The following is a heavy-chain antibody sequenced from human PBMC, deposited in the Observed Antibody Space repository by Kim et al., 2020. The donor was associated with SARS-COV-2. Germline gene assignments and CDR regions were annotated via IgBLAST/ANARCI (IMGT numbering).Heavy chain of an antibody. CDR3: ARDRRVVVAASPRRPNWFAP. CDR2: INPNTGAT. CDR1: GYPLTTSY. D-gene: IGHD2-15*01. J-gene: IGHJ5*02. V-gene: IGHV1-2*02. Sequence: ASVTVSCKSSGYPLTTSYIHWVRQAPGQGLEWMGFINPNTGATTYTEKFQGRVTMTRDTAVDTVYMHLRSLRSDDTAVYYCARDRRVVVAASPRRPNWFAPWGQGTLITVSS.